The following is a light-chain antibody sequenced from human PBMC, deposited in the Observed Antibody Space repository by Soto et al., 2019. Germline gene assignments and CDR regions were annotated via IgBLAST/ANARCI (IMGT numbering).Light chain of an antibody. CDR1: SSDVGGYNY. V-gene: IGLV2-14*01. Sequence: QPASVSGSPGQSITISCTGTSSDVGGYNYVSWYQQHPGKAPKLMIYDVSNRPSGVSNRFSGSKSGNTASLSISGLQAEDEADYYCSSYTSSSTRVFGTGTKLTVL. CDR2: DVS. J-gene: IGLJ1*01. CDR3: SSYTSSSTRV.